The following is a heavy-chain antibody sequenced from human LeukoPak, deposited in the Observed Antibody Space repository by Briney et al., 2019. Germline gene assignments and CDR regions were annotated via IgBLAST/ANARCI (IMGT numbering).Heavy chain of an antibody. CDR1: GFTFSTYG. D-gene: IGHD3-10*01. CDR2: ISGSGDST. J-gene: IGHJ4*02. Sequence: GGSLRLSCAGSGFTFSTYGMSWVRRAPNKGLDWLSTISGSGDSTYYADSVKGRFTISRDNSKSTLFLQMNSLRAEDTAIYYCAKWQYYGSGDDYRGQGTLVTVSS. CDR3: AKWQYYGSGDDY. V-gene: IGHV3-23*01.